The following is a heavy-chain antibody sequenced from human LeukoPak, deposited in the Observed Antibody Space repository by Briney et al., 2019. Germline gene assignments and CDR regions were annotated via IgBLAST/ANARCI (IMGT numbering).Heavy chain of an antibody. J-gene: IGHJ5*02. CDR2: IYYSGST. V-gene: IGHV4-39*01. Sequence: SETLSLTCTVSGGSISSSSYYWGWIRQPPGEGLEWIGSIYYSGSTYYNPSLKSRVTISVDTSKNQFSLKLSSVTAADTAVYYCARFPDPELGIGWFDPWGQGTLVTVSS. CDR3: ARFPDPELGIGWFDP. D-gene: IGHD7-27*01. CDR1: GGSISSSSYY.